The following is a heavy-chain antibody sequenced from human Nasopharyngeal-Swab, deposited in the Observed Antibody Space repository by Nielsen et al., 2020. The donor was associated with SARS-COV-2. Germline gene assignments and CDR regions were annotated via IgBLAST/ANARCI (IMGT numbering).Heavy chain of an antibody. CDR2: IYTSGST. CDR3: ARGITTLYYYYYMDV. D-gene: IGHD3-10*01. J-gene: IGHJ6*03. V-gene: IGHV4-61*02. Sequence: RQAPGKGLEWIGRIYTSGSTNYNPSLKSRVTISVDTSKNQFSLKLSSVTAADTAVYYCARGITTLYYYYYMDVWGEGTTVTVSS.